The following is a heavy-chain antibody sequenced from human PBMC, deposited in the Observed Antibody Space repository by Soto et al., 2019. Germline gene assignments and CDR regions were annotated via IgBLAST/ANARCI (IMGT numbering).Heavy chain of an antibody. CDR2: IYHSGST. J-gene: IGHJ4*02. V-gene: IGHV4-30-2*01. CDR1: GGSISSGGYS. D-gene: IGHD2-2*01. CDR3: ARAGPAAPFDY. Sequence: SETLSLTCAVSGGSISSGGYSWSWIRQPPGKGLEWIGYIYHSGSTYYNPSLKSRVTISVDRSKNQFSLKLSSVTAADTAVYYCARAGPAAPFDYWGQGILVTVSS.